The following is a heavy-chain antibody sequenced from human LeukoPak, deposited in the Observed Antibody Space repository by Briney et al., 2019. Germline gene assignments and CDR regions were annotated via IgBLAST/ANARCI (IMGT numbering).Heavy chain of an antibody. CDR2: IRPSGDNT. J-gene: IGHJ5*02. V-gene: IGHV3-23*01. Sequence: GGSLRLSCAASGFTFSSYDMTRVRQAPGRGLEWVSSIRPSGDNTYYGDSVKGRFTVSRDNSKNTVYLQMNNMRVDDTAVYYCARVAGWHWFDPWGQGTLVTVSS. CDR1: GFTFSSYD. CDR3: ARVAGWHWFDP. D-gene: IGHD6-19*01.